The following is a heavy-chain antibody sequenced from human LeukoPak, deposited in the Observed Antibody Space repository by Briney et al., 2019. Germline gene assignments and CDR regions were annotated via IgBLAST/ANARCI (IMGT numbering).Heavy chain of an antibody. CDR1: GFTFSSYW. D-gene: IGHD3-16*01. CDR3: YYEGL. Sequence: GGSLRLSCVASGFTFSSYWLSWVRQAPGKGLEWVANINQDGSEKNYVDSVKGRFTVSRDDAEKALYLQTNILRAEDTAVYYCYYEGLWGQGTLVTVSS. V-gene: IGHV3-7*03. CDR2: INQDGSEK. J-gene: IGHJ4*02.